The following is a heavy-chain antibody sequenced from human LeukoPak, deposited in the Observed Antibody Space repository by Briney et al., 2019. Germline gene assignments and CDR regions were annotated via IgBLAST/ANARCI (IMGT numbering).Heavy chain of an antibody. CDR2: ISYDGSNK. V-gene: IGHV3-30*18. CDR1: GFTFSSYG. CDR3: AKDLNLPARSGYDY. D-gene: IGHD6-6*01. Sequence: GGSLRLSCAASGFTFSSYGMHWVRQAPGKGLEWVAVISYDGSNKYYADSVKGRFTISRDNSKNTLYLQMNSLRAEDTAVYYCAKDLNLPARSGYDYWGQGTLVTVSS. J-gene: IGHJ4*02.